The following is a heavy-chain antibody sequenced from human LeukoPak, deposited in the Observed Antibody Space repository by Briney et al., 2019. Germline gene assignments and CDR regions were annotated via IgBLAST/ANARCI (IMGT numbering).Heavy chain of an antibody. Sequence: SSETLTLTCTVSGGSISSGSYYWSWIRQPAGKGLEWIGRIYTSGSTNYNPSLKSRVTISVDTSKNQFSLKLSSVTAADTAVYYCARVGGEKLFEADYYYYYMDVWGKGTTVTVSS. CDR2: IYTSGST. CDR3: ARVGGEKLFEADYYYYYMDV. D-gene: IGHD3-16*01. V-gene: IGHV4-61*02. J-gene: IGHJ6*03. CDR1: GGSISSGSYY.